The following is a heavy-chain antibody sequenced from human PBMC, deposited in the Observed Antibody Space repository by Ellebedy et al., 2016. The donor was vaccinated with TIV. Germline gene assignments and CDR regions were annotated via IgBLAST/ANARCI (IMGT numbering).Heavy chain of an antibody. V-gene: IGHV3-21*01. D-gene: IGHD1-1*01. J-gene: IGHJ1*01. Sequence: GESLKISCEASGFTFSSFSMHWVRQAPGKGLEWVSSITGSSSYIYYADSVKGRFTVSRDNAKNSLFLQMNSLRAEDTARYYCARVAETTASDLHDWGQGTLVTVSS. CDR2: ITGSSSYI. CDR1: GFTFSSFS. CDR3: ARVAETTASDLHD.